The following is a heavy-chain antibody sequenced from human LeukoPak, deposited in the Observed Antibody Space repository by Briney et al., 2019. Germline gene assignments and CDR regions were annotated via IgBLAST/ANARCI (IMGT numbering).Heavy chain of an antibody. V-gene: IGHV4-34*01. CDR3: ARHYGP. Sequence: SETLSLTCAVYGGSFSGYYWSWIRQPPGKGLDWIGNIHNSESTYYNPSLKSRVTISVDTSKNQFSLKLNSVTAADTAVYYCARHYGPWGQGTLVTVSS. J-gene: IGHJ5*02. CDR2: IHNSEST. D-gene: IGHD3-16*01. CDR1: GGSFSGYY.